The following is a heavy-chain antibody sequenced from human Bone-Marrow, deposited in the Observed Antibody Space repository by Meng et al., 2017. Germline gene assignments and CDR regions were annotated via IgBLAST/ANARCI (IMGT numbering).Heavy chain of an antibody. D-gene: IGHD4-17*01. Sequence: SVKVSCKASGGTFSSYAISWVRQAPGQGLEWMGGIIPIFGTANYAQKFQGRVTITADKSTSTAYMELSSLRSEDTAVYYCARVPTTVTIGVGMDVWGQGTTVTVSS. CDR2: IIPIFGTA. CDR1: GGTFSSYA. J-gene: IGHJ6*02. V-gene: IGHV1-69*06. CDR3: ARVPTTVTIGVGMDV.